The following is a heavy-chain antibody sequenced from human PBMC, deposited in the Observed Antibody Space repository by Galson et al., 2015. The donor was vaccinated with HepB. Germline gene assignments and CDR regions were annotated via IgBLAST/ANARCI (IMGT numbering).Heavy chain of an antibody. D-gene: IGHD1-26*01. CDR2: ISSSSSYT. Sequence: SLRLSCAASGFTFSDYYMSWIRQAPGKGLEWVSYISSSSSYTNYADSVKGRFTISRDNAKNSLYLQMNSLRAEDTAVYYCARVGPSEWELPPHFDYWGQGTLVTVSS. CDR1: GFTFSDYY. J-gene: IGHJ4*02. V-gene: IGHV3-11*03. CDR3: ARVGPSEWELPPHFDY.